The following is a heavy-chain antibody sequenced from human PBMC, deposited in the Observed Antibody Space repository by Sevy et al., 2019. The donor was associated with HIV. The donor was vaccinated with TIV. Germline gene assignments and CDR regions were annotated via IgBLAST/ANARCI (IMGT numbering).Heavy chain of an antibody. D-gene: IGHD6-19*01. CDR2: ISYDGSSH. V-gene: IGHV3-30-3*01. CDR3: ARDAGYSTDWYPSDY. Sequence: GRSLRLSCAASEFMFSTYAMHWVRQAPGKGLEWVAVISYDGSSHYCADSVKGRFTISRDNSKNTLFLQMNSLRLEDTAFYYCARDAGYSTDWYPSDYWGQGTLVTVSS. CDR1: EFMFSTYA. J-gene: IGHJ4*02.